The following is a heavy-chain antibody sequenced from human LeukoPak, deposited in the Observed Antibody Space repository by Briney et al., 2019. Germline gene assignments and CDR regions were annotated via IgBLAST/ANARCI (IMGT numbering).Heavy chain of an antibody. V-gene: IGHV3-23*01. J-gene: IGHJ4*02. D-gene: IGHD3-9*01. CDR1: GFTFSSYA. CDR3: AKEGPPGYYDILTGYHADY. CDR2: TSESGGST. Sequence: GGSLRLSCEASGFTFSSYAMGWVRQAPGKGLEWVSVTSESGGSTHYAESVKGRFTIYRDNSMDTLYLQMNSLRAEDTAVYYCAKEGPPGYYDILTGYHADYWGQGTLVTVSS.